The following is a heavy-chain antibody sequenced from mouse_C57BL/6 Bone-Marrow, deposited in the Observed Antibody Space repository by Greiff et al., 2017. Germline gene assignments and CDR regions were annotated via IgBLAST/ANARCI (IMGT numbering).Heavy chain of an antibody. V-gene: IGHV1-9*01. CDR3: ARDGYFLFDY. J-gene: IGHJ2*01. CDR1: GYTFTGYW. CDR2: ILPGSGST. Sequence: QVQLQQSGAELMKPGASVKLSCKATGYTFTGYWIEWVKQRPGHGLEWIGEILPGSGSTNYTEKFKGKATFTADTSSNTAYMQLGSLTTEDSAIYYCARDGYFLFDYWGQGTTLTVSS. D-gene: IGHD2-3*01.